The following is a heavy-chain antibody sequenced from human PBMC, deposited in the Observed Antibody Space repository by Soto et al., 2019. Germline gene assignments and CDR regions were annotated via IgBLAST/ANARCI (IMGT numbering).Heavy chain of an antibody. CDR3: ARAYYPTPIAVAEYYYYGMDV. CDR2: ISYDGSNK. Sequence: PGGSLRLSCAASGFTFSSYAMHWVRQAPGKGLEWVAVISYDGSNKYYADSVEGRFTISRDNSKNTLYLQMNSLRAEDTAVYYCARAYYPTPIAVAEYYYYGMDVWGQGTTVTVSS. CDR1: GFTFSSYA. V-gene: IGHV3-30-3*01. J-gene: IGHJ6*02. D-gene: IGHD6-19*01.